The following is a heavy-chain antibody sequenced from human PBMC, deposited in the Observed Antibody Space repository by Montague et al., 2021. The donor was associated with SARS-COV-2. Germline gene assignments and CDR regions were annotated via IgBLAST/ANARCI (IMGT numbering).Heavy chain of an antibody. CDR3: ARAPPGYWGVVVVVAADFGY. Sequence: SETLSLTCTVSGGSISSSSYYWGWIRQPPGKGLEWIGSIYYSGSTYYNPSLKSRVTISVDTSKNQFSLKLSPVTAADTAVYYCARAPPGYWGVVVVVAADFGYWGQGTLVTVSS. J-gene: IGHJ4*02. CDR2: IYYSGST. CDR1: GGSISSSSYY. V-gene: IGHV4-39*07. D-gene: IGHD2-15*01.